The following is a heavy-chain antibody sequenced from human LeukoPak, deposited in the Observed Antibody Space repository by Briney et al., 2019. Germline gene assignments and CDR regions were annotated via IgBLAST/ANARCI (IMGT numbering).Heavy chain of an antibody. J-gene: IGHJ5*02. CDR3: ARYHDFWSGYPLARVAWFDP. CDR2: IYPGDSDT. CDR1: GYSFTSYW. V-gene: IGHV5-51*01. D-gene: IGHD3-3*01. Sequence: GESLKIYCKGSGYSFTSYWIGWVRQMPGKGLEWMGIIYPGDSDTRYSPSFQGQVTISADKSISTAYLQWSSLKASDTAMYYCARYHDFWSGYPLARVAWFDPWGQGTLVTVSS.